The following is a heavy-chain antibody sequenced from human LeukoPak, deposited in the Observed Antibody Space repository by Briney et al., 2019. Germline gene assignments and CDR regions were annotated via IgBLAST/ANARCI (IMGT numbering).Heavy chain of an antibody. D-gene: IGHD6-19*01. Sequence: GGSLRLSCAASGFAFSSYWMHWVRQAPGKGLVWVSRINSDGSSTSYADSVKGRFTISRDNAKNTLYLQMNSLRAEDTAVYYCARSGGYSSGWTIFDYWGQGTLVTVSS. V-gene: IGHV3-74*01. CDR2: INSDGSST. J-gene: IGHJ4*02. CDR1: GFAFSSYW. CDR3: ARSGGYSSGWTIFDY.